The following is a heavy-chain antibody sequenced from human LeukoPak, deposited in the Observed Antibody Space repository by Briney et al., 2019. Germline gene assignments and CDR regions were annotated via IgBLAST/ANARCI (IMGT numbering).Heavy chain of an antibody. J-gene: IGHJ6*03. Sequence: SETLSLTCTVSGDSISTSNSYWGWIRQPPGKGLEWIGSIYYSGNTYYNASLKSRVTISVDTSKNQFSLKLTSVTAADTAVYYCARQGTAAAGWGTGGRYYYYYMDVWGKGTTVTISS. V-gene: IGHV4-39*01. CDR1: GDSISTSNSY. D-gene: IGHD6-13*01. CDR3: ARQGTAAAGWGTGGRYYYYYMDV. CDR2: IYYSGNT.